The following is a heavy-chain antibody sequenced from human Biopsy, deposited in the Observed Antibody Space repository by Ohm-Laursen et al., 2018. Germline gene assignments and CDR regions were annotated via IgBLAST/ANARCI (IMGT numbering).Heavy chain of an antibody. CDR1: GLSLSSTGMR. Sequence: TQSLTPTCSFSGLSLSSTGMRISWVRHPPGKALECLARIDWDDDKFYSPSLETRLSLSKDTTTNQVVLTLTDVDPEDTATYYCARTRAHNFGALEFWGQGILVTVSS. D-gene: IGHD1-1*01. V-gene: IGHV2-70*04. J-gene: IGHJ4*01. CDR3: ARTRAHNFGALEF. CDR2: IDWDDDK.